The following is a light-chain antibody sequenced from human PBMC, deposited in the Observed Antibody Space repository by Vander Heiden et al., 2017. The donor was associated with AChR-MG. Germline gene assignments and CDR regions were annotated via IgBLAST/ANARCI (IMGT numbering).Light chain of an antibody. Sequence: SVLIQPPSASGTPGQRVPISCSVSSPTFGRSSVPWYQQGPGTTPKLLIYRDNQRPSGVPDRFSCSKSGNSASMAISGLRSEEEAADFCAAWDDSRSGHVVFGGGTKLTVL. V-gene: IGLV1-47*01. J-gene: IGLJ2*01. CDR2: RDN. CDR3: AAWDDSRSGHVV. CDR1: SPTFGRSS.